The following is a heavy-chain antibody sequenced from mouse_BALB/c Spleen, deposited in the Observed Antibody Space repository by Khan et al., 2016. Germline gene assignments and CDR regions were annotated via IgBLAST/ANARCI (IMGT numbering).Heavy chain of an antibody. D-gene: IGHD6-1*01. J-gene: IGHJ1*01. Sequence: EVQLQESGPDLVKPSQSLSLTCTVTGYSITSGYSWHWIRQFPGNKLEWMGYIHYSGVTNYNPSLNSRISVTRDTSENRFFLQLNSVTTEDTATYDCATQRYWFFYVWGAGTAVTVSS. CDR3: ATQRYWFFYV. CDR1: GYSITSGYS. V-gene: IGHV3-1*02. CDR2: IHYSGVT.